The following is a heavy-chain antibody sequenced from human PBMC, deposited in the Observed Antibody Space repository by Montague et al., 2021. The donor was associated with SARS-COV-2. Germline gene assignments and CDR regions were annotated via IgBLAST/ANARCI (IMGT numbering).Heavy chain of an antibody. CDR3: ARRTYDILTGYDYGMDV. CDR1: GFSLSTSGMC. Sequence: PPLVKPTQTLTLTCTFSGFSLSTSGMCVSWIRQPPGKALEWLARTDWDDDKYYSTSLKTRLTISKDTSKNQVVLTMTNMDPVDTATYYCARRTYDILTGYDYGMDVWGQGTTVTVSS. CDR2: TDWDDDK. J-gene: IGHJ6*02. D-gene: IGHD3-9*01. V-gene: IGHV2-70*11.